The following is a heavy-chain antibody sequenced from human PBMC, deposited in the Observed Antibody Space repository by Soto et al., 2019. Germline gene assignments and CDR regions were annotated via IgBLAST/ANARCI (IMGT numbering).Heavy chain of an antibody. D-gene: IGHD3-22*01. CDR3: AREDSSGYFNFDI. CDR1: GYTFTGYY. CDR2: INPSNGNT. V-gene: IGHV1-2*02. Sequence: ASVKVSCKASGYTFTGYYMHLVRQAPGQGLEWMGWINPSNGNTKYAQKFQGRVTITRDTSASTAYMELSSLRSEYTAVYYCAREDSSGYFNFDIWGQGTMVTVSS. J-gene: IGHJ3*02.